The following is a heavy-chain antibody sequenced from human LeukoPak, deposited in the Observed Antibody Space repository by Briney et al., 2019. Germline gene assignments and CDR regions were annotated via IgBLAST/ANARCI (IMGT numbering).Heavy chain of an antibody. Sequence: GRSLRLSCAASGFTFDDYAMHWVRQAPGKGLEWVSGISWNSGGIGYADSVKGRFTISRDNAKNSLYLQMNSLRAEDTALYYCAKDDRSSSWYGEKGAFDIWGQGTMVTVSS. CDR3: AKDDRSSSWYGEKGAFDI. D-gene: IGHD6-13*01. CDR1: GFTFDDYA. CDR2: ISWNSGGI. J-gene: IGHJ3*02. V-gene: IGHV3-9*01.